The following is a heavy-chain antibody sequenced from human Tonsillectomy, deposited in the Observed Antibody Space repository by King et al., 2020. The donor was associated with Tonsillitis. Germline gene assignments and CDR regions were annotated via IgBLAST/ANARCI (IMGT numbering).Heavy chain of an antibody. CDR2: LSAYNGNT. J-gene: IGHJ4*02. Sequence: VQLVQSGAEVKKPGASLKVSCKASGYTFTSYGISWVRQAPGQGLEWMGWLSAYNGNTNYAQNLQGRVTMTTDTSTSTAYMELRSLTSDDTVVYYCARDPSNYGDFDYWGQGTLVTVSS. CDR1: GYTFTSYG. V-gene: IGHV1-18*04. CDR3: ARDPSNYGDFDY. D-gene: IGHD4-17*01.